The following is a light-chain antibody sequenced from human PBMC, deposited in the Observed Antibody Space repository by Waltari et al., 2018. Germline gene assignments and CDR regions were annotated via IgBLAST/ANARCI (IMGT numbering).Light chain of an antibody. V-gene: IGKV1-6*01. CDR3: LQDFNYPWT. CDR1: QRIRDG. Sequence: ALQMTQSPSSLSASIGDRVTITCRASQRIRDGLAWFHQKPGKAPKLLIYAAATLESGVPSRLSGSGSGTEFTLTISSLQPEDFATYYCLQDFNYPWTFGQGTKVEIK. J-gene: IGKJ1*01. CDR2: AAA.